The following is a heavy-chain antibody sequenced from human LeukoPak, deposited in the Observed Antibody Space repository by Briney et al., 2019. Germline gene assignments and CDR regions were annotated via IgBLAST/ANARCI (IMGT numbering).Heavy chain of an antibody. D-gene: IGHD2-15*01. CDR1: GYSFTTSW. CDR2: IYPGDSDT. CDR3: ARARFCGAGTCYAEH. Sequence: GESLKISCKGSGYSFTTSWIGWVRQMPGKGLEWMGIIYPGDSDTRYSPSFQGQVTISADKSISTAYLQWSSLKASDTAMYYCARARFCGAGTCYAEHWGQGTLVTVSS. V-gene: IGHV5-51*01. J-gene: IGHJ1*01.